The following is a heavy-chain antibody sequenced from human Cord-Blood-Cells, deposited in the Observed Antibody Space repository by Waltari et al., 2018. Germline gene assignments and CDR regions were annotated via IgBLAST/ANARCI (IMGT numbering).Heavy chain of an antibody. D-gene: IGHD5-12*01. CDR1: GWSFSGYY. CDR3: ARDIGAGNGLGY. J-gene: IGHJ4*02. CDR2: INHSGST. Sequence: QVQLQQRGAGLLKPSETLSPTCAVYGWSFSGYYWSWIRQPPGKGLEWIGEINHSGSTNYNPSLKSRVTISVDTSKNQFSLKLSSVTAADTAVYYCARDIGAGNGLGYWGQGTPVTVSS. V-gene: IGHV4-34*01.